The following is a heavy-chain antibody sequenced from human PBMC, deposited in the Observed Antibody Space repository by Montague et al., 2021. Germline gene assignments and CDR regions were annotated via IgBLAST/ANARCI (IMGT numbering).Heavy chain of an antibody. CDR1: GFTFINYW. CDR2: ISPVGSWT. CDR3: VRDLNWAVDY. J-gene: IGHJ4*02. D-gene: IGHD7-27*01. V-gene: IGHV3-74*01. Sequence: SLRLSCAASGFTFINYWMHWVRQAPGKGLLWVSRISPVGSWTNYADSVRGRFTISRDNTKNTLYLQMSSLRAEDTALYYCVRDLNWAVDYWGQGTLVTVSS.